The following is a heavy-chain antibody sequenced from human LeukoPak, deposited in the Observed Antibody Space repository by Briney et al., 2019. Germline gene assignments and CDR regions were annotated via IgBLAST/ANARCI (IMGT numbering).Heavy chain of an antibody. CDR1: GFTFSGYA. CDR3: ARVGYSGYDYDY. Sequence: PGGSLRLSCEASGFTFSGYAMSWVRQAPRKGLEWVSVISGSGDSTYYADSVEGRCTSSRDNSKDALYLQMNSLRAEDTAVYYCARVGYSGYDYDYWGQGTLVTVSS. J-gene: IGHJ4*02. D-gene: IGHD5-12*01. CDR2: ISGSGDST. V-gene: IGHV3-23*01.